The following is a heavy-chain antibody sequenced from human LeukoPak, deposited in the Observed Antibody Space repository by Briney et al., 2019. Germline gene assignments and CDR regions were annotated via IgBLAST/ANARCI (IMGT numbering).Heavy chain of an antibody. CDR3: ARVVVPAAHYYYGMDV. CDR2: ISSSSSYI. Sequence: PGGSLRLSCAASGFTFSGYSMNWVRQAPGKGLEWVSSISSSSSYIYYADSVKGRFTISRDNAKNSLYLQMNSLRAEDTAVYYCARVVVPAAHYYYGMDVWGQGTTVTVSS. J-gene: IGHJ6*02. D-gene: IGHD2-2*01. V-gene: IGHV3-21*01. CDR1: GFTFSGYS.